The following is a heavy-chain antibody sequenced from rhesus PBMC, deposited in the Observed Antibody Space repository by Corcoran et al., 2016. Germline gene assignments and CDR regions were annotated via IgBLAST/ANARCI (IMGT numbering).Heavy chain of an antibody. Sequence: QLPLQESGPGLVKPSETLSITCAVSGGSISSNHWRWLRQPPGKGLEWIGRTLGSGGSTDYNPSLKSRVTISTDTSKNQFSLKLSSVTAADTAVYYCARDVDDYGNSPVFDYWGQGVLVTVSS. V-gene: IGHV4-173*01. J-gene: IGHJ4*01. D-gene: IGHD4-29*01. CDR3: ARDVDDYGNSPVFDY. CDR2: TLGSGGST. CDR1: GGSISSNH.